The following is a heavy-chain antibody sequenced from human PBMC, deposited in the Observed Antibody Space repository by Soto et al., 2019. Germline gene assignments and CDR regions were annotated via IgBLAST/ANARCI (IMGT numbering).Heavy chain of an antibody. Sequence: GSLRLSCAASGFTFNNYAMNWVRQAPGKGLEWVATISATGGSTYYADSVKGRFTTSRDNSKNTLYLQMNGLRVEDTAVYYCAKDRLAGNFDYWGQGTQVTVSS. CDR3: AKDRLAGNFDY. V-gene: IGHV3-23*01. CDR1: GFTFNNYA. CDR2: ISATGGST. J-gene: IGHJ4*02.